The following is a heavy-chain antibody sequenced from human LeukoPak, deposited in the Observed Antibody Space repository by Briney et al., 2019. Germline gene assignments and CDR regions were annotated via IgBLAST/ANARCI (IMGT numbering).Heavy chain of an antibody. CDR2: INPNSGGT. CDR1: GYTFTGYY. Sequence: ASVKVSCKASGYTFTGYYMHWVRQAPGQGLEWMGWINPNSGGTNYAQEFQGRVTMTRDTSISTAYMELSRLRSDDTAVYYCARDVAAAGPRGWFDPWGQGTLVTVSS. CDR3: ARDVAAAGPRGWFDP. J-gene: IGHJ5*02. D-gene: IGHD6-13*01. V-gene: IGHV1-2*02.